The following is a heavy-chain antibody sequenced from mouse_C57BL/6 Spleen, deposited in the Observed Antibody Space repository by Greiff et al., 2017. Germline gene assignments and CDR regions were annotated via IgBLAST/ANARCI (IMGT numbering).Heavy chain of an antibody. V-gene: IGHV1-64*01. CDR1: GYTFTSYW. CDR3: ARSIYYYDGGAFDY. D-gene: IGHD2-4*01. CDR2: VHPNSGST. Sequence: QVQLQQSGAELVKPGASVKLSCKASGYTFTSYWMHWVKQRPGQGLEWIGMVHPNSGSTNYNEKFKSKATLTVDNSSSTAYMPLSSLTSEDSAVYYCARSIYYYDGGAFDYWGQGTTLTVSS. J-gene: IGHJ2*01.